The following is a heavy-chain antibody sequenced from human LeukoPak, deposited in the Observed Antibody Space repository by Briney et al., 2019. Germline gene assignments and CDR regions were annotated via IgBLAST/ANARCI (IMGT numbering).Heavy chain of an antibody. CDR1: GGSISSSSYY. J-gene: IGHJ6*03. Sequence: SETLSLTCTVSGGSISSSSYYWGWIRQPPGKGLEWIGSIYYSGSTYYNPSLKSRVTISVDTSRNQFSLKLSSVTAADTAVYYCEREITWHMDVWGKGTMVTVSS. V-gene: IGHV4-39*07. CDR2: IYYSGST. D-gene: IGHD1-14*01. CDR3: EREITWHMDV.